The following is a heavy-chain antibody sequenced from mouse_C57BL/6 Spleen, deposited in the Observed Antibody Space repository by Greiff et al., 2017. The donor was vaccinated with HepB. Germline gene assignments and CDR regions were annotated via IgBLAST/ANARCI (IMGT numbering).Heavy chain of an antibody. CDR1: GFSLTSYG. Sequence: VHLVESGPGLVQPSQSLSITCTVSGFSLTSYGVHWVRQSPGKGLEWLGVIWSGGSTDYNAAFISRLSISKDNSKSQVFFKMNSLQADDTAIYYCARRGLPYWYFDVWGTGTTVTVSS. J-gene: IGHJ1*03. D-gene: IGHD2-4*01. V-gene: IGHV2-2*01. CDR3: ARRGLPYWYFDV. CDR2: IWSGGST.